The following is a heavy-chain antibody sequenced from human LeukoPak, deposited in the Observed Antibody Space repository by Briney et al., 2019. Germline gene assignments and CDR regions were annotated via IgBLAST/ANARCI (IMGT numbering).Heavy chain of an antibody. Sequence: GGSLRLSCAASGXTVSSNYMSWVRQAPGKGLEWVSVIYSGGSTYYADSVKGRFTISRHNSKNTLYLQMNSLRAEDTAVYYCARRGIAAAGLDYYYGMDVWGQGTTVTVSS. CDR3: ARRGIAAAGLDYYYGMDV. CDR2: IYSGGST. CDR1: GXTVSSNY. V-gene: IGHV3-53*04. D-gene: IGHD6-13*01. J-gene: IGHJ6*02.